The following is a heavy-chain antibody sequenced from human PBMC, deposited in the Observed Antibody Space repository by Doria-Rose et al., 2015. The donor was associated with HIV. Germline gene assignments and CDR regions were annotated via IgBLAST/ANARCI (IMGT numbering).Heavy chain of an antibody. CDR1: GFAFSRYW. D-gene: IGHD2-8*01. CDR2: IKQDGSEK. V-gene: IGHV3-7*01. J-gene: IGHJ6*02. CDR3: ARDPDIILMVSALDESYGMDV. Sequence: EVQLVESGGGLVQPGGSLRLSCAASGFAFSRYWMAWVRQAPGKGLEWVANIKQDGSEKSYVDSVKGRFTISRDNAKNSLFLQIDSLRAEDTAVYYCARDPDIILMVSALDESYGMDVWGQGTTVIVSS.